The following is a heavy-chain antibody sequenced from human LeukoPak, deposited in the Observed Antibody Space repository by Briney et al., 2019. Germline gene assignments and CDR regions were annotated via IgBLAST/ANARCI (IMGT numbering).Heavy chain of an antibody. CDR1: GGSISSYF. V-gene: IGHV4-59*01. CDR3: ARYSGCYSEFDY. CDR2: VYFSGST. Sequence: SETLSLTCTVSGGSISSYFWSWLRQPPGKGLEWIAYVYFSGSTNYNPSLESRVTISVDTSKNQFSLKLRSVTAADTAVYYCARYSGCYSEFDYWGQGTLVTGSS. J-gene: IGHJ4*02. D-gene: IGHD1-26*01.